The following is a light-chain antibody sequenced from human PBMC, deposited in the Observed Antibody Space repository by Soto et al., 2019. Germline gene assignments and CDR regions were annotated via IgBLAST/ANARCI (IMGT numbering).Light chain of an antibody. CDR2: AAS. V-gene: IGKV1-39*01. J-gene: IGKJ2*01. CDR1: QSIRSY. CDR3: QKSYSTPPGDLNT. Sequence: DIQMTQSPSSLSASVGDRVTITCRASQSIRSYLNWYQQKRGKAPKLLIYAASSLQSGVPSRFSGSGSGTDFTLTISSLQPEDIATYCCQKSYSTPPGDLNTFGQGTKVEIK.